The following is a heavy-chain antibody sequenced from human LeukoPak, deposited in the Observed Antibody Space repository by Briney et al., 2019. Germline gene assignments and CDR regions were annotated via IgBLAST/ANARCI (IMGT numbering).Heavy chain of an antibody. CDR3: ARSYYYNRSGYYYIWFDT. D-gene: IGHD3-22*01. V-gene: IGHV4-61*02. J-gene: IGHJ5*02. CDR1: GGSISSGSYY. CDR2: IFASGDT. Sequence: SQTLSLTCTVSGGSISSGSYYWSWTRQPAGKGLELIGRIFASGDTHYKPSLESRVTISIDTSKNQFSLKLSSVTAADTAVYYCARSYYYNRSGYYYIWFDTWGQGTLVTVSS.